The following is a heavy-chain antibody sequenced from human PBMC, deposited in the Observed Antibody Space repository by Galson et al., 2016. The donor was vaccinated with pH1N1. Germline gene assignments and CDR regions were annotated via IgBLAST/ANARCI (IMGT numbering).Heavy chain of an antibody. V-gene: IGHV7-4-1*04. D-gene: IGHD2-2*01. CDR3: ARSYCSSTSCYGGSYYYYGMDV. J-gene: IGHJ6*02. Sequence: SVKVSCKASGYTFTSNAMNWVRQAPGQGLEWMGWINTNTGNPTYAQGFTGRFVFSLDTSVSMAYLQISSLKAEDTAVYYCARSYCSSTSCYGGSYYYYGMDVWGQGNTVTVSS. CDR2: INTNTGNP. CDR1: GYTFTSNA.